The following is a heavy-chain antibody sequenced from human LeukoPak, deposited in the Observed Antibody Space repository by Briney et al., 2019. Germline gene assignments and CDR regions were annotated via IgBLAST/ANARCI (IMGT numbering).Heavy chain of an antibody. D-gene: IGHD5-12*01. Sequence: SETLSLTCTVSGDSIDSYYWSWIRQPPGKGLEWIGYIYYRGTNSYNPFLTSRVTISVDTSKNQYSLKLNSVTAADTAVYYCARLPRYGGYDHFDYWGQGILVIVSS. CDR1: GDSIDSYY. V-gene: IGHV4-59*12. CDR2: IYYRGTN. CDR3: ARLPRYGGYDHFDY. J-gene: IGHJ4*02.